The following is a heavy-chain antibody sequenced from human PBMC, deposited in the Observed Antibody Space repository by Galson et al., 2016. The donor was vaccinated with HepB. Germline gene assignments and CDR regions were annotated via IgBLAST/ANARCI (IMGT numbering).Heavy chain of an antibody. CDR1: GFTFSTYT. J-gene: IGHJ4*02. D-gene: IGHD6-6*01. V-gene: IGHV3-21*06. CDR3: EAVSSSSGEDFDF. CDR2: ISITGRFI. Sequence: SLRLSCAASGFTFSTYTMIWVRQAPGKGLEWVSSISITGRFIYYADSVRGRFTISRDNAKNSLYLQMSSLRAEDTGVYYCEAVSSSSGEDFDFWGQGTLVTVSS.